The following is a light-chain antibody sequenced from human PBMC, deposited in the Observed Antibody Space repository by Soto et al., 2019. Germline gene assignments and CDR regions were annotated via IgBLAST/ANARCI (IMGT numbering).Light chain of an antibody. J-gene: IGLJ1*01. CDR1: SSDVGSYNL. CDR2: EVS. CDR3: CSYAGSDNYV. Sequence: QSALTQPASVSGSPGQSITISCTGTSSDVGSYNLVSWYQQHPGKAPKLMIYEVSKRPSGVSNRFSGSKSGNTASLTISWLQAEDEADYYCCSYAGSDNYVFGTGTKLTVL. V-gene: IGLV2-23*02.